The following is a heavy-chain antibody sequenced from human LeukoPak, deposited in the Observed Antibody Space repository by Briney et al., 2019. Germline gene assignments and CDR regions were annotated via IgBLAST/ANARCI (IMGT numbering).Heavy chain of an antibody. J-gene: IGHJ4*02. CDR2: VYHSEST. CDR3: AREHTSRAITFGGAFDY. V-gene: IGHV4-30-2*01. Sequence: SETLSLTCTVSGGSISSGGYYWSWIRQPPGKGLEWIGYVYHSESTYYNPSLKSRVTISVDRSKNQFSLKLSSVTAADTAVYYCAREHTSRAITFGGAFDYWGQGTLVTVSS. CDR1: GGSISSGGYY. D-gene: IGHD3-16*01.